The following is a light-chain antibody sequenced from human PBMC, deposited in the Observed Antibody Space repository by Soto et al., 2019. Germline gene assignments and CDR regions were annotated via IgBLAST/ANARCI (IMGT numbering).Light chain of an antibody. CDR3: AAWDDSLNGPV. V-gene: IGLV1-44*01. Sequence: QSVLTQPPSASGTPRQRVTISCSGCSSNIGSNTVNWYQQLPGTAHKLLIYSNNQRPSGGPDRFSGSKSGTSAALAISGLQSEDEADYYCAAWDDSLNGPVFGGGTKRTVL. CDR1: SSNIGSNT. J-gene: IGLJ2*01. CDR2: SNN.